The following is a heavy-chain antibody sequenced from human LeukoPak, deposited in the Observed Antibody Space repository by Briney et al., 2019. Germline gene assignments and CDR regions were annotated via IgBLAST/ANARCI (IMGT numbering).Heavy chain of an antibody. Sequence: ASVKVSCKASGYTLTNYGISWVRQAPGQGLEWMGWISAYNDNTNYAQNLQGRVTMTTDTSTSTAYMELRSLRSDDTAVYYCARDQPGETLAEYWGQGTLVTVSS. CDR2: ISAYNDNT. D-gene: IGHD2-21*01. V-gene: IGHV1-18*01. CDR1: GYTLTNYG. J-gene: IGHJ4*02. CDR3: ARDQPGETLAEY.